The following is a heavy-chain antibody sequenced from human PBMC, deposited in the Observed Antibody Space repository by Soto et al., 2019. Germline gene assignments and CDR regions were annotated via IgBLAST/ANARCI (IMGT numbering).Heavy chain of an antibody. CDR2: ISAYNGNT. J-gene: IGHJ6*02. V-gene: IGHV1-18*01. Sequence: GASVKVSCKASGYTFTSYGISWVRQAPGQGPEWMGWISAYNGNTNYAQKLQGRVTMTTDTSTSTAYMELRSLRSDDTAVYYCAREGVAARPGLRYFDWLAPAFGMDVWGQGTTVTVSS. CDR1: GYTFTSYG. D-gene: IGHD3-9*01. CDR3: AREGVAARPGLRYFDWLAPAFGMDV.